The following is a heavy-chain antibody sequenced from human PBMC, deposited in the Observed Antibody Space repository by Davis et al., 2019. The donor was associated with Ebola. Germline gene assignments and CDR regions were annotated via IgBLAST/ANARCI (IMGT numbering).Heavy chain of an antibody. Sequence: AASVKVSCKASGYTLTNYYLHWVRQAPGQGLEWMGRMNPSSGGTNYAQKFQGRVTMTRDTSISSAYMELSRLRSDDTAVYYCALPSGSYCSGGSCYSRPDDYWGQGTLVTVSS. CDR1: GYTLTNYY. J-gene: IGHJ4*02. CDR3: ALPSGSYCSGGSCYSRPDDY. D-gene: IGHD2-15*01. V-gene: IGHV1-2*06. CDR2: MNPSSGGT.